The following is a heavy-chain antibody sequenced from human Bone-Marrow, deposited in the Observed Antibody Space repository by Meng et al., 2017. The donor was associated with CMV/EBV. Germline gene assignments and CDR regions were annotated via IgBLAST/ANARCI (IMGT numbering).Heavy chain of an antibody. J-gene: IGHJ4*02. Sequence: GESLKISCTASGFTFSDYWMHWVRQTPGKGLLWVSRIKGDGSHTIYGDSVKGRFTISRDNAKNTLYLQMNTLRVEDTAVYYCVRDGHSWNFDDWGQGSLVTVSS. V-gene: IGHV3-74*01. D-gene: IGHD6-13*01. CDR2: IKGDGSHT. CDR1: GFTFSDYW. CDR3: VRDGHSWNFDD.